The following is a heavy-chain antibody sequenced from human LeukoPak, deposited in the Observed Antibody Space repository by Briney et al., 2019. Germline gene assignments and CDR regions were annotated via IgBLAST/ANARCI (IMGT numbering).Heavy chain of an antibody. Sequence: PGGSLRLSCATSGFTFSSYGMHWVRQVPGKGLEWVTVISHDAKSTYHVDSVKGRFTISRDNSKNTLYLQMNSLRAEDTAVYYCARDALLGRGVIIKTYYYYMDVWGKGTTVTVSS. V-gene: IGHV3-33*08. D-gene: IGHD3-10*01. CDR1: GFTFSSYG. J-gene: IGHJ6*03. CDR3: ARDALLGRGVIIKTYYYYMDV. CDR2: ISHDAKST.